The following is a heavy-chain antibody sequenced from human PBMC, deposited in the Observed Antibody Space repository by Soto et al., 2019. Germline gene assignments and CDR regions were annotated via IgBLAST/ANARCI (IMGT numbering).Heavy chain of an antibody. CDR3: ARDSGSRRTIYYSYYYGMDV. CDR2: ISYDGSNK. CDR1: GFTFSSYA. J-gene: IGHJ6*02. D-gene: IGHD1-26*01. V-gene: IGHV3-30-3*01. Sequence: GGSLRLSCAASGFTFSSYAMHWVRQAPGKGLEWVAVISYDGSNKYYADSVKGRFTISRDNSKNTLYLQMNSLRAEDTAVYYCARDSGSRRTIYYSYYYGMDVWGQGTTVTVSS.